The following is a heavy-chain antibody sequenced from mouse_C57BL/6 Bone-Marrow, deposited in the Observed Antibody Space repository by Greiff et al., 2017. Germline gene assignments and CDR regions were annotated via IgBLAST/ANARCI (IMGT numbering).Heavy chain of an antibody. J-gene: IGHJ2*01. D-gene: IGHD2-3*01. CDR2: IDPKSGGT. CDR3: ARSGDDGYWDY. CDR1: GYTFTSYW. V-gene: IGHV1-72*01. Sequence: QVQLQQPGAELVKPGASVKLSCKASGYTFTSYWMHWVKQRPGRGLEWIGRIDPKSGGTKYNEKFKSKATLTVDKPSSTAYMQLSSLTSEDSAVYYCARSGDDGYWDYWGQGTTLTVSS.